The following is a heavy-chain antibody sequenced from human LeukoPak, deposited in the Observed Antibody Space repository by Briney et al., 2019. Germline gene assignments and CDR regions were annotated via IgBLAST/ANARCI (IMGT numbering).Heavy chain of an antibody. Sequence: SETLSLTCTVSGGAISSYYWSWIRQPPGQGLEWIAYMFYSGTTNYNPSLRSRVTISLDTSRNQFSLRLSSVTAADTAVYYCARGRGEVVVAAWDVFDIWGQGTMVTVSS. J-gene: IGHJ3*02. V-gene: IGHV4-59*08. CDR1: GGAISSYY. CDR2: MFYSGTT. D-gene: IGHD2-15*01. CDR3: ARGRGEVVVAAWDVFDI.